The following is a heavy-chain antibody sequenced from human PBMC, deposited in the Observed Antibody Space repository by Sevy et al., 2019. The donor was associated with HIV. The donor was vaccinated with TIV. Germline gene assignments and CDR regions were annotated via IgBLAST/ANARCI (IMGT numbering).Heavy chain of an antibody. Sequence: SETLSLTCTVSGASISSSGYYWGWIRQPPGKGLEWIASINYSGITLYNPSLKSRVTISADTSKNQFSLRLSSVTAADSSIYFCVGPKLRLTNGWHYLDYWGQGTVVTVSS. CDR2: INYSGIT. CDR3: VGPKLRLTNGWHYLDY. CDR1: GASISSSGYY. V-gene: IGHV4-39*01. D-gene: IGHD6-19*01. J-gene: IGHJ4*02.